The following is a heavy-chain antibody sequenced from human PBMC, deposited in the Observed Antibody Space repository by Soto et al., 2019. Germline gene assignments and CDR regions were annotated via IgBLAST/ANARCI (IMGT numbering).Heavy chain of an antibody. Sequence: EVNLLESGGGVVQPGESLRISCVGSGFTFKNYAMTWVRQAPGKGLEWVSGTTGSGANKHYADSVRGRFTISRDNSTKTVHLEMTSLRVEDTAVYYCAKDGDFGEDGPAEYFEHWGQGTLVTVSS. D-gene: IGHD4-17*01. CDR3: AKDGDFGEDGPAEYFEH. J-gene: IGHJ1*01. CDR2: TTGSGANK. V-gene: IGHV3-23*01. CDR1: GFTFKNYA.